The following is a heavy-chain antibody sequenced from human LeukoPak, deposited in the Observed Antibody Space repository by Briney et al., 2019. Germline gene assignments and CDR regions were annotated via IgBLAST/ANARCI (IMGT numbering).Heavy chain of an antibody. CDR2: ISAYNGNT. J-gene: IGHJ4*02. CDR1: GYTFTSYG. V-gene: IGHV1-18*01. D-gene: IGHD5-12*01. Sequence: ASVKVSCKASGYTFTSYGISWVRQAPGQGREWMGWISAYNGNTNYAQKLQGRVTMTTDTSTSTAYMELRSLRSDDTAVYYCARDAARRGYSGYSPGFDYWGQGTLVTVSS. CDR3: ARDAARRGYSGYSPGFDY.